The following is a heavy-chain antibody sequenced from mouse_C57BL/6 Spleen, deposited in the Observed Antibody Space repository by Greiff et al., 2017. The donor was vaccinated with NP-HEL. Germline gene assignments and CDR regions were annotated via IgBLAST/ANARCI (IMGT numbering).Heavy chain of an antibody. D-gene: IGHD1-1*01. CDR1: GYTFTSYW. J-gene: IGHJ2*01. V-gene: IGHV1-7*01. CDR3: GRGDDSTPYYFDY. Sequence: VQLQQSGAELAKPGASVKLSCKASGYTFTSYWMPWVKQRPGQGLEWIGYINPSSGYTKYNQKFKDKATLTADKSSSTAYMQLSSLTYEDSAVYYCGRGDDSTPYYFDYWGQGTTLTVSA. CDR2: INPSSGYT.